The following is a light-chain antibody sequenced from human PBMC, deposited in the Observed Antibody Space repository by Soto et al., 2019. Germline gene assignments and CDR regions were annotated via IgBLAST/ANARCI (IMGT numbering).Light chain of an antibody. Sequence: EIVMTQAPATLSVSPGERATLSCRAGQSISNNLAWYQQKPGQAPRLLIYGASTRATGIPARFTGSGSGTEFTLTISSLQSEDFAVYSCQQYSNWPRTFGQGTKV. CDR1: QSISNN. CDR3: QQYSNWPRT. CDR2: GAS. V-gene: IGKV3-15*01. J-gene: IGKJ1*01.